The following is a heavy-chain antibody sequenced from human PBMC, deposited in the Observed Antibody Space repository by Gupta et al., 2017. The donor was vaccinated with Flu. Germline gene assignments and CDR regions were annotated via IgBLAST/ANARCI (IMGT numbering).Heavy chain of an antibody. CDR2: IYHSGST. J-gene: IGHJ4*02. Sequence: QVQLQESGPGLVKPSETLSLTCAVSGYSISSGYYWGWIRQPPGKGLEWIGSIYHSGSTYYNPSLKSRVTISVDTSKNQFSLKLSSVTAADTAVYYCAATIFGVVIPFDYWGQGTLVTVSS. V-gene: IGHV4-38-2*01. CDR3: AATIFGVVIPFDY. D-gene: IGHD3-3*01. CDR1: GYSISSGYY.